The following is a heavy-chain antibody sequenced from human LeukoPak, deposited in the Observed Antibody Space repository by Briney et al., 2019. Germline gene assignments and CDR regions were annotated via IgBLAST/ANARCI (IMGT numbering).Heavy chain of an antibody. J-gene: IGHJ4*02. D-gene: IGHD3-22*01. CDR3: AKEPYYYDSSGYYV. V-gene: IGHV3-23*01. Sequence: PGGSPRLSCAASGFTFSSYAMSWVRQAPGKGLEWVSAISGSGGSTYYADSVKGRFTISRDNSKNTLYLQMNSLRAEDTAVYYCAKEPYYYDSSGYYVWGQGTLVTVSS. CDR1: GFTFSSYA. CDR2: ISGSGGST.